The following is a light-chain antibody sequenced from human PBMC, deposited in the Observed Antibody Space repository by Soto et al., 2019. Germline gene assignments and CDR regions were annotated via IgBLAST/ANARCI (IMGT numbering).Light chain of an antibody. V-gene: IGKV2-30*01. CDR3: IQGTHWWGT. Sequence: DVVMTQSPLSLPVTLGQPASISCRSSQSLVYSDGNTYLNWFQQRPGQSPRRLIYKVSNRDCEVTDRFSGSGSGTDFILKISRVEAEDVGVYYCIQGTHWWGTCGQGTKVEIK. CDR1: QSLVYSDGNTY. J-gene: IGKJ1*01. CDR2: KVS.